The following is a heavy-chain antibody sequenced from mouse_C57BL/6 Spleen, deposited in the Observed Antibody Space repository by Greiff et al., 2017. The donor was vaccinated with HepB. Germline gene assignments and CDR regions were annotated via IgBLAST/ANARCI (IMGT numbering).Heavy chain of an antibody. CDR2: ISSGSSTI. D-gene: IGHD2-3*01. J-gene: IGHJ1*03. CDR1: GFTFSDYG. CDR3: ARGMDDLYWYFDV. V-gene: IGHV5-17*01. Sequence: DVKLVESGGGLVKPGGSLKLSCAASGFTFSDYGMHWVRQAPEKGLEWVAYISSGSSTIYYADTVKGRFTISRDNAKNTLFLQMTSLRSEDTAMYYCARGMDDLYWYFDVWGTGTTVTVSS.